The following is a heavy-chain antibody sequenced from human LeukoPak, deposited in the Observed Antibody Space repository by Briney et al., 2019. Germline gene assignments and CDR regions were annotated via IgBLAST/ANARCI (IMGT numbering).Heavy chain of an antibody. J-gene: IGHJ5*02. CDR1: GFSFTSYA. CDR3: AKDRGNNYGLGVS. CDR2: ISGSGGST. V-gene: IGHV3-23*01. Sequence: PGGSLRLSCAASGFSFTSYAMGWVRQAPGKGLEWVSAISGSGGSTYYADAVKGRFTISRDNSKSTLYLQVSSLRAEDTAVYYCAKDRGNNYGLGVSWGQGTLVTVSS. D-gene: IGHD5-18*01.